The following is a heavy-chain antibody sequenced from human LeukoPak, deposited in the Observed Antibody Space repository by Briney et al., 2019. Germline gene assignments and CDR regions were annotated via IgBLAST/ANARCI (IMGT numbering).Heavy chain of an antibody. J-gene: IGHJ4*02. D-gene: IGHD6-13*01. CDR3: ARQWGSSSFY. Sequence: PSETLSLTCTVSGGSISSSTYYWAWIRQPPGKGLEWTGNIYYSGTTYYNPSLKSRVTISVDTSKNQFSLKLTSVTAADTAVYYCARQWGSSSFYWGQGTLVTVSS. V-gene: IGHV4-39*01. CDR1: GGSISSSTYY. CDR2: IYYSGTT.